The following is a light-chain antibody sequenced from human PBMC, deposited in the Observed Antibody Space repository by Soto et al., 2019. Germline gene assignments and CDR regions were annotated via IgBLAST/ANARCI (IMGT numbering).Light chain of an antibody. Sequence: DIQMTQSPSTLSGSVGDRVTITCRASQTISSWLGWYQQKPGKAPKLLIYKASTLKSGVPSRFSDSGSGTEFTLTISSLQPDDFATYYCQHYNSYSEAFGQGTKVELK. CDR3: QHYNSYSEA. J-gene: IGKJ1*01. CDR2: KAS. V-gene: IGKV1-5*03. CDR1: QTISSW.